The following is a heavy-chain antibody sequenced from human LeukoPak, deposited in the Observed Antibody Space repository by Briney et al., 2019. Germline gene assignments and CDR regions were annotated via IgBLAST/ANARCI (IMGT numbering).Heavy chain of an antibody. J-gene: IGHJ4*02. D-gene: IGHD6-13*01. CDR3: ARDAAAAGSDY. CDR2: ISAYNGNT. CDR1: GYTFTTYG. V-gene: IGHV1-18*01. Sequence: GASVKVSCKASGYTFTTYGISWVRQAPGQGLEWMGWISAYNGNTNYAQKLQGRATMTTDTSTTTAYMELRSLRSDDTAVYYCARDAAAAGSDYWGQGTLVTVSS.